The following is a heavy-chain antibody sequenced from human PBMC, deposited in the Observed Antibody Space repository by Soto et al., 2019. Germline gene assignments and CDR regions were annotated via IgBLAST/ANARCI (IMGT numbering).Heavy chain of an antibody. V-gene: IGHV1-69*12. CDR2: LIPIFGTA. CDR3: ARLHYGMTRTDFQH. D-gene: IGHD3-9*01. J-gene: IGHJ1*01. Sequence: QVQLVQSGAEVKKPGSSVKVSCKASGGTFSSYAISWVRQAPGQGLEWMGGLIPIFGTANYAQKFQGRVTITADESPSTAYMELSSLRSEDKAVYYCARLHYGMTRTDFQHWGQGTLVTVSS. CDR1: GGTFSSYA.